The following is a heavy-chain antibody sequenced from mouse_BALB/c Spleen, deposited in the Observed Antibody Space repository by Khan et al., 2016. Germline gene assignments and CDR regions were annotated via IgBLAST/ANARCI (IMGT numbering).Heavy chain of an antibody. V-gene: IGHV4-1*02. CDR1: GYDFSRYW. Sequence: EVQLQESGGGLVQPGGSLKLSCAASGYDFSRYWMSWVRQAPGKGLEWIGEINPDSSTINYTPSLKDKFIISRDNAKNTLYLQMSKVRSEDTALYYCARLGYNGYFDYWGQGTTLTVSS. D-gene: IGHD2-14*01. CDR2: INPDSSTI. CDR3: ARLGYNGYFDY. J-gene: IGHJ2*01.